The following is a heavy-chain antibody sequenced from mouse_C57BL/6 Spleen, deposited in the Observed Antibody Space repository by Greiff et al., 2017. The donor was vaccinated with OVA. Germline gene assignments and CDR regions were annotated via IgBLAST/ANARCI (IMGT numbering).Heavy chain of an antibody. CDR1: GFTFRDYY. CDR3: AREGNYGSSYDY. D-gene: IGHD1-1*01. Sequence: EVKVVESEGGLVQPGSSMKLSCTASGFTFRDYYMAWVRQVPEKGLEWVANINYDGSSTYYLDSLKSRFIISRDNAKNILYLQMSSLKSEDTATYYCAREGNYGSSYDYWGQGTTLTVSS. CDR2: INYDGSST. J-gene: IGHJ2*01. V-gene: IGHV5-16*01.